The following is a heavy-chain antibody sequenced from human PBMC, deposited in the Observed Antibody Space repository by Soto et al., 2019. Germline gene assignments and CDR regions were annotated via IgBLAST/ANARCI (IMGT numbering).Heavy chain of an antibody. D-gene: IGHD3-10*01. J-gene: IGHJ4*02. Sequence: NPSETLSLTCTVSGGSISSGDYYWSWIRQPPGKGLEWIGYIYYSGSTYYNPSLKSRVTISVDTSKNQFSLKLSSVTAADTAVYYCARAGDYYGSGSYHNDEDYWGQGTLVTVS. CDR3: ARAGDYYGSGSYHNDEDY. CDR1: GGSISSGDYY. V-gene: IGHV4-30-4*01. CDR2: IYYSGST.